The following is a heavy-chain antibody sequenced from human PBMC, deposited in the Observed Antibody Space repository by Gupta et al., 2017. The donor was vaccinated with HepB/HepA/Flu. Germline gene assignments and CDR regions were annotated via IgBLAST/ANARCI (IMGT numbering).Heavy chain of an antibody. D-gene: IGHD1-1*01. Sequence: EVQLLESGGGLVQPGGSLRLSCSVSGLTFSDHAMSWVRQAPGKGLEWVASISISGDGTFYADSMKGRFTISRDNSKNTVYLQMNNLRVEDTAVYFCANEIRPNDYWGQGTLVTVSS. CDR3: ANEIRPNDY. CDR1: GLTFSDHA. J-gene: IGHJ4*02. V-gene: IGHV3-23*01. CDR2: ISISGDGT.